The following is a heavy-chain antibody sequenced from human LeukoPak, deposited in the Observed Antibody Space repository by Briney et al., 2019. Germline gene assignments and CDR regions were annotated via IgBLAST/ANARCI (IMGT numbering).Heavy chain of an antibody. V-gene: IGHV1-58*02. CDR3: ARDWGYCSGGSCYRGAFDI. Sequence: SVEVSCKASGFTFTSSAMQWVRQARGQRLEWIGWIVVGSGNTNYAQKFQERVTITRDMSTSTAYMELSSLTSEDTAVYYCARDWGYCSGGSCYRGAFDIWGQGTMVTVSS. CDR2: IVVGSGNT. D-gene: IGHD2-15*01. CDR1: GFTFTSSA. J-gene: IGHJ3*02.